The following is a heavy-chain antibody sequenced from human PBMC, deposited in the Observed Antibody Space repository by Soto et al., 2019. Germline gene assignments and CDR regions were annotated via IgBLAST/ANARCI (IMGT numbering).Heavy chain of an antibody. J-gene: IGHJ4*02. CDR1: GGSISSYY. CDR3: ARGERYSSSGGYYFDY. CDR2: IYYSGST. V-gene: IGHV4-59*01. Sequence: QVQLQESGPGLVKPSETLSLTCTVSGGSISSYYWSWIRQPPGKGLEWIGYIYYSGSTNYNPSLKSRVTTSVDTSKNQFSLKLSAVTAADTAVYYCARGERYSSSGGYYFDYWGQGTLVTVSS. D-gene: IGHD6-13*01.